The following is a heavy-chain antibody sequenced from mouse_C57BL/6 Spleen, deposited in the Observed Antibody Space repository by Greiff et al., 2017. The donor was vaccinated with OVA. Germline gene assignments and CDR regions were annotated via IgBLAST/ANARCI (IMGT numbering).Heavy chain of an antibody. V-gene: IGHV1-26*01. D-gene: IGHD1-1*01. CDR2: INPNNGGT. CDR1: GYTFTDYY. CDR3: ARSYGAWYFDV. Sequence: VQLQQSGPELVKPGASVKISCKASGYTFTDYYMNWVKQSHGKSLEWIGDINPNNGGTSYNQKFKGKATLTVDKSSSTAYMELRSLTSEDSAVYYCARSYGAWYFDVWGTGTTVTVSS. J-gene: IGHJ1*03.